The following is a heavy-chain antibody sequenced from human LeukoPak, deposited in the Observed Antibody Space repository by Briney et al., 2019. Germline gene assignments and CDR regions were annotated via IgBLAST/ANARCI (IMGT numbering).Heavy chain of an antibody. D-gene: IGHD1-26*01. CDR1: GFTFRSYG. CDR2: ISYDGARK. J-gene: IGHJ2*01. V-gene: IGHV3-30*14. Sequence: PGGSLRLSCEGSGFTFRSYGMHWVRQAPGKGLEWVAVISYDGARKYYADSVKGRFTISRDNSKNTLSLQMNSLTPEDTAVYSCARSDYLYWYFDLWGRGTPVTVSS. CDR3: ARSDYLYWYFDL.